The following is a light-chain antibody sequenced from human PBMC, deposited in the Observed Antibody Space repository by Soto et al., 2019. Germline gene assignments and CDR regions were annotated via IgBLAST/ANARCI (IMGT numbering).Light chain of an antibody. V-gene: IGKV3-20*01. CDR3: QQYGSSTT. Sequence: EIVLTQSPGTLSLSPGERATLSCRASQSVPNNYVAWYQQKSGQAPRPLMFGASLRAAGVPDRFSGSGSGTDFTFTISRLEPEDFAVYHCQQYGSSTTFGQGTKVEIK. J-gene: IGKJ1*01. CDR2: GAS. CDR1: QSVPNNY.